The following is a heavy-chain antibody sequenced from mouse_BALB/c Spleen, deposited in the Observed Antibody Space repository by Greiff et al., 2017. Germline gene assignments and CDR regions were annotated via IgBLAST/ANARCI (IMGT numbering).Heavy chain of an antibody. CDR2: IYPGNSDT. J-gene: IGHJ4*01. V-gene: IGHV1-5*01. CDR1: GYSFTSYW. Sequence: EVQLQQSGTVLARPGASVKMSCKASGYSFTSYWMHWVKQRPGQGLEWIGAIYPGNSDTSYNQKFKGKAKLTAVTSASTAYMELSSLTNEDSAVYYCARSSLGYYAMDYWGQGTSVTVSS. CDR3: ARSSLGYYAMDY. D-gene: IGHD1-3*01.